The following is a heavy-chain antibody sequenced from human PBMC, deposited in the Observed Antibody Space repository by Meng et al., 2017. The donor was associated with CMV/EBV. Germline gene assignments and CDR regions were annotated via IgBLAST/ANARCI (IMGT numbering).Heavy chain of an antibody. CDR3: ARVIAAAGTRTPGYYGMDV. Sequence: ASVKVSCKASGYTFTGYYMHWVRQAPGQGLEWMGWINPNSGGTNYAQKFQGRVTMTRDTSISTAYMEPSRLRSDDTAVYYCARVIAAAGTRTPGYYGMDVWGQGTTVTVSS. CDR2: INPNSGGT. V-gene: IGHV1-2*02. J-gene: IGHJ6*02. D-gene: IGHD6-13*01. CDR1: GYTFTGYY.